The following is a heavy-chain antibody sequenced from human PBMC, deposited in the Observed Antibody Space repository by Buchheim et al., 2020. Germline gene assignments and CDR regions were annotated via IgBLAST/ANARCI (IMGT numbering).Heavy chain of an antibody. Sequence: QVHLVQSGAAVKKPGASVRVSCKASGNTFSSHHVHWVRQAPGQGLEWLGIMDPGGGSTINAQNFQGRVTMTRDTSTSTVYMELSSLTSDDTAVYFCARGADSATFYPPDYWGQGTL. CDR2: MDPGGGST. J-gene: IGHJ4*02. D-gene: IGHD1-26*01. CDR3: ARGADSATFYPPDY. V-gene: IGHV1-46*03. CDR1: GNTFSSHH.